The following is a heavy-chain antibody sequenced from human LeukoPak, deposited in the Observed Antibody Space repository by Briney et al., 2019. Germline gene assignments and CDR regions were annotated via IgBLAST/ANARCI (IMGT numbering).Heavy chain of an antibody. V-gene: IGHV1-69*06. Sequence: SVTLSCTASGGTFSSYAITWVRHAPSQGLELMGRIIPNFSTTNYAQKFQGRVTITADKSTSTAYMELSSLRSEDTAVYYCAVGIAVAERFDYWGQGTLVTVSS. CDR2: IIPNFSTT. CDR3: AVGIAVAERFDY. CDR1: GGTFSSYA. D-gene: IGHD6-19*01. J-gene: IGHJ4*02.